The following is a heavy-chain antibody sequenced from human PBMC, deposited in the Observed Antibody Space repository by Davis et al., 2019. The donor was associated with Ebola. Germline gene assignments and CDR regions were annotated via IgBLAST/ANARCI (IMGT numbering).Heavy chain of an antibody. CDR2: ISGDGKKT. V-gene: IGHV3-74*01. D-gene: IGHD4-17*01. J-gene: IGHJ6*04. CDR3: ARAYAYGMDV. CDR1: GFTFSNYG. Sequence: PGGSLRLSCAASGFTFSNYGMTWVRQAPGKGLVWVSRISGDGKKTNYADSVKGRFTISRDNAKNTLYLQMNSLRAEDTAVYYCARAYAYGMDVWGKGTTVTVSS.